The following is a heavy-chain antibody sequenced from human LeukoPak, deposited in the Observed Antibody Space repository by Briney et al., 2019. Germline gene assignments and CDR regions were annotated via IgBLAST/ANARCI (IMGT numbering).Heavy chain of an antibody. CDR3: AKDQGRVRGFDY. D-gene: IGHD3-10*01. V-gene: IGHV3-7*01. CDR2: IKQDGTEK. J-gene: IGHJ4*02. CDR1: GFTFNTYW. Sequence: PGGSLRLSCAASGFTFNTYWMSWVRQAPGKGPEWVASIKQDGTEKFYVGSVRGRFTISRDNAKNSLYLQMNSLRAEDTAVYYCAKDQGRVRGFDYWGQGTLVTVSS.